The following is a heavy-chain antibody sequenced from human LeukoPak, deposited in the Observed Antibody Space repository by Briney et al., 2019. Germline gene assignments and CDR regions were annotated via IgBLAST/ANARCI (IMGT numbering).Heavy chain of an antibody. CDR1: GFTFRTYS. CDR2: IKQDGSEK. Sequence: GGSLRLSCAASGFTFRTYSMSRVRQAPGKGLEWVANIKQDGSEKYYVDSVKGRFTISRDNAKNSLYLQMNSLRAEDTAVYYCARDPGSSPYYYYMDVWGKGTTVTVSS. D-gene: IGHD6-6*01. V-gene: IGHV3-7*01. J-gene: IGHJ6*03. CDR3: ARDPGSSPYYYYMDV.